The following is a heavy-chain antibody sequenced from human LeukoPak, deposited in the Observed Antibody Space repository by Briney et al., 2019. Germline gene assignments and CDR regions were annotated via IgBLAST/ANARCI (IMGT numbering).Heavy chain of an antibody. CDR3: AKDRHDYLWVNYFDY. V-gene: IGHV3-23*01. Sequence: GGSLRLSCAASGFTFSSYAMSWVRQAPGKGLEWVSAISGSGGSTYYADPVKGRFTISRDNSKNTLYLQMNSLRAEDTAVYYCAKDRHDYLWVNYFDYWGQGTLVTVSS. J-gene: IGHJ4*02. CDR1: GFTFSSYA. D-gene: IGHD3-16*01. CDR2: ISGSGGST.